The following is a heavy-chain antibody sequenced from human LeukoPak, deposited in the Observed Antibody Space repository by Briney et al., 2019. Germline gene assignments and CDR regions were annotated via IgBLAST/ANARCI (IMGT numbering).Heavy chain of an antibody. CDR3: ARAGPYYDFWSGYYTGIWFDP. Sequence: SETLSLTCTVSGGSISSYYWSWIRQPPGKGLEWIGYIYYIGSTNYHPSLKSRVTISVDTSKNQFSRKLSSVTAADTAVYYCARAGPYYDFWSGYYTGIWFDPWGPGALVTVSS. D-gene: IGHD3-3*01. CDR2: IYYIGST. J-gene: IGHJ5*02. CDR1: GGSISSYY. V-gene: IGHV4-59*01.